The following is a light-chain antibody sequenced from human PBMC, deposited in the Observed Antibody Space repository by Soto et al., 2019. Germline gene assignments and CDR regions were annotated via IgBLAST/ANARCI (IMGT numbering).Light chain of an antibody. V-gene: IGLV1-36*01. CDR2: YDD. CDR1: SSNIGNHD. Sequence: QSVLTQPPSVSEAPRQRVTISCSGSSSNIGNHDVTWFQQLPGKAPKLLIYYDDLVPSGVSDRFSGSKSGTSASLAISGLQSEDEADYYCAAWDDSLNGVVFGGGTKVTVL. CDR3: AAWDDSLNGVV. J-gene: IGLJ2*01.